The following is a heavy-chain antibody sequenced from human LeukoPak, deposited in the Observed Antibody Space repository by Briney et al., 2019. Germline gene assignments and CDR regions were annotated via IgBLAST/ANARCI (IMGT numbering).Heavy chain of an antibody. D-gene: IGHD3-16*01. CDR3: ASMTRPYYFDC. CDR1: GGSISSYY. J-gene: IGHJ4*02. CDR2: IYYSGST. Sequence: SETLSLTCTVSGGSISSYYWSWIRQPPGKGLEWIGYIYYSGSTNYNPSLKGRVTMSVDTSKNQFSLKLSSVTTADTAVYYCASMTRPYYFDCWGQGTLVTVSS. V-gene: IGHV4-59*01.